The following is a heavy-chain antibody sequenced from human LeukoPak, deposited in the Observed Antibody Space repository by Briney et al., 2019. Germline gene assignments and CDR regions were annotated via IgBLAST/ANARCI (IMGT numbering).Heavy chain of an antibody. V-gene: IGHV3-7*01. CDR2: INQDRSEK. CDR1: GFSISSSW. CDR3: ARSYYYDSSHTADY. D-gene: IGHD3-22*01. Sequence: PGGSLRLSCAASGFSISSSWMSWVRQAPGTGLEWVADINQDRSEKYYVDSVKGRFTISRDNSENTLYLQMNSLRAEDTAVYYCARSYYYDSSHTADYWGQGTLVTVSS. J-gene: IGHJ4*02.